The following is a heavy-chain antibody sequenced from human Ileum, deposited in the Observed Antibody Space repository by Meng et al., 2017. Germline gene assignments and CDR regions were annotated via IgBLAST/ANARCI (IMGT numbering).Heavy chain of an antibody. D-gene: IGHD4-23*01. V-gene: IGHV4-4*02. CDR2: IYHSGLV. Sequence: QVQLQDAGPGLVKPSGTLSLTCSVSGDSTSTTNWWNWVRQPPGEGLEWIGEIYHSGLVNYNLSLKSRVTLSIDKSKNQFSLKLISVTAADTGVYYCAANSGKKMHSWGQGTLVTVSS. CDR1: GDSTSTTNW. J-gene: IGHJ4*02. CDR3: AANSGKKMHS.